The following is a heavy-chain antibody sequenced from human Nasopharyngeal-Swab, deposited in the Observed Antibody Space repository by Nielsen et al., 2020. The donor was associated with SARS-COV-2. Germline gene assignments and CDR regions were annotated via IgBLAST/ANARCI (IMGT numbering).Heavy chain of an antibody. Sequence: WIRQPPGKGLEWIGYIYYSGSTYYNPSLKSRVTISVDTSKNQFSLKLSSVTAADTAVYYRARGFRRYQLLPGWFDPWGQGTLVTVSS. V-gene: IGHV4-30-4*01. CDR3: ARGFRRYQLLPGWFDP. D-gene: IGHD2-2*01. CDR2: IYYSGST. J-gene: IGHJ5*02.